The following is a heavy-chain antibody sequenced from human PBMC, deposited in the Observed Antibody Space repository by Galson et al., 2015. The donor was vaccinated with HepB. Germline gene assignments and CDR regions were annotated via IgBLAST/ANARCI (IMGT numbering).Heavy chain of an antibody. D-gene: IGHD3-3*01. V-gene: IGHV3-49*03. CDR2: IRCKAYGGTT. CDR3: TRDDMIFGVRLQYYYYYMDV. Sequence: SLRLSCAGSGFTFGDYAMGWFRQAPGKGLERVAFIRCKAYGGTTEYAAYVRGRFTISRDDSKSIANLQMNSRKTEETAVYYCTRDDMIFGVRLQYYYYYMDVCGDGTTVTVSS. J-gene: IGHJ6*03. CDR1: GFTFGDYA.